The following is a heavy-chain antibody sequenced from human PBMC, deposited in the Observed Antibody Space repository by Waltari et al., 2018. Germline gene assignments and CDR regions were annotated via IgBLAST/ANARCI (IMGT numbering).Heavy chain of an antibody. Sequence: QVQLQESGPGLVKPSETLYLTCTVSGSSTSSGYYWGWIRPPPGKGLEWIGSIYHSGSTYYNLSLKSRVTISVDTSKNQFSLKLSSVTAADTAVYYCAREPIVGATAFWYFDLWGRGTLVTVSS. V-gene: IGHV4-38-2*02. CDR3: AREPIVGATAFWYFDL. CDR2: IYHSGST. J-gene: IGHJ2*01. D-gene: IGHD1-26*01. CDR1: GSSTSSGYY.